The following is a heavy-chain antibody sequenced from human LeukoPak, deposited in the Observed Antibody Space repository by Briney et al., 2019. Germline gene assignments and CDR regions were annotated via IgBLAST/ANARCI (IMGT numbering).Heavy chain of an antibody. CDR3: AKRDCSSTSCYKYGMDV. J-gene: IGHJ6*04. Sequence: SETLSLTCTVSGGSISSSGYYWSWIRLHPGKGLEWIGYIYYSGSTYYNPSLKSRVTISVDTSKNQFSLKLSSVTAADTAVYYCAKRDCSSTSCYKYGMDVWGKGTTVTVSS. D-gene: IGHD2-2*02. CDR1: GGSISSSGYY. CDR2: IYYSGST. V-gene: IGHV4-31*03.